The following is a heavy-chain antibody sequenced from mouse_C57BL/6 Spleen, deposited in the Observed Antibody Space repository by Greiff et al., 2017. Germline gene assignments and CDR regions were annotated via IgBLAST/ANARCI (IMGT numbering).Heavy chain of an antibody. J-gene: IGHJ4*01. CDR3: AREGYAMDY. Sequence: DVKLQESGPGLVKPSQSLSLTCSVTGYSITSGYYWNWIRQFPGNKLEWMGYISYDGSNNYNPSLKNRITITRDTSKKQFFLKLNSVTTEDTATYYCAREGYAMDYWGQGTSVTVSS. CDR2: ISYDGSN. V-gene: IGHV3-6*01. CDR1: GYSITSGYY.